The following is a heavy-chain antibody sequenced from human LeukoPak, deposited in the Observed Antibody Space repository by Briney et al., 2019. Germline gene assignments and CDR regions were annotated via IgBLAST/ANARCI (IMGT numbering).Heavy chain of an antibody. D-gene: IGHD2-2*01. CDR3: ATERAEVPAAYERYFQH. CDR1: GFTFSSYA. CDR2: ISGSGGST. V-gene: IGHV3-23*01. Sequence: GGSLRLSCAASGFTFSSYAMSWVRQAPGKGLEWVSAISGSGGSTYYADSVKGRFTISRDNSKNTLYLQMNSLRAEDTAVYYCATERAEVPAAYERYFQHWGQGTLVTVSS. J-gene: IGHJ1*01.